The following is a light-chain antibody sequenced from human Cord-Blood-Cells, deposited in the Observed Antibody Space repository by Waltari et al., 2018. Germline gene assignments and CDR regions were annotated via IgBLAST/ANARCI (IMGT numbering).Light chain of an antibody. J-gene: IGKJ2*01. CDR3: QQYDNLPYT. CDR2: DAS. CDR1: QDISNY. Sequence: DIQMTQSPSSLSASVGDRVTITCQASQDISNYLNWYQQKPGKAPKLLIYDASNLETEVPSRFSGSVPGTDFTFTISSQQPEDIATYYCQQYDNLPYTFGQGTKVEIK. V-gene: IGKV1-33*01.